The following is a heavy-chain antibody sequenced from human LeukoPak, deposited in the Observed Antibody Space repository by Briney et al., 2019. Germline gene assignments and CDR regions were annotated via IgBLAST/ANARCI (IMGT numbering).Heavy chain of an antibody. Sequence: SETLSLTCTVSGGSISSYYWSWIRQPAGKGLEWIGRIYTSGSTNYNPSLKSRVTMSVDTSKNQFPLKLSSVTAADTAVYYCARGRWGSSWYDYFDYWGQGTLVTVSS. CDR1: GGSISSYY. CDR2: IYTSGST. J-gene: IGHJ4*02. V-gene: IGHV4-4*07. D-gene: IGHD6-13*01. CDR3: ARGRWGSSWYDYFDY.